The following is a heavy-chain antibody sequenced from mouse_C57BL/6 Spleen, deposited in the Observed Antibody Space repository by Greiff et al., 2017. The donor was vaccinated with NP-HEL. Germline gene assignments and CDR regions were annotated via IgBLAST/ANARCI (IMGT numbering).Heavy chain of an antibody. Sequence: VQLQQSGAELVRPGASVTLSCKASGYTFTDYEMHWVKQTPVHGLEWIGAIDPETGGTAYNQKFKGKAILTADKSSSTAYMELRSLTSEASAVYYCSIYDGDYEGYWGQGTTLTVSS. CDR1: GYTFTDYE. V-gene: IGHV1-15*01. CDR2: IDPETGGT. D-gene: IGHD2-3*01. J-gene: IGHJ2*01. CDR3: SIYDGDYEGY.